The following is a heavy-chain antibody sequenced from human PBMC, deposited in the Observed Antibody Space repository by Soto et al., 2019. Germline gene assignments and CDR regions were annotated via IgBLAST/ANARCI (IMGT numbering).Heavy chain of an antibody. D-gene: IGHD3-10*01. CDR3: ARGYRELFFYAMDV. CDR2: IIPFYDKP. CDR1: GDTFSNYA. Sequence: QVELVQSGIEVKNPGSSVKVSCKASGDTFSNYAINWVRQAPGQGLEWMGGIIPFYDKPNYAENFLGRVTISADKFRATAYLEVSSLRSEDTAVYFCARGYRELFFYAMDVWGRGTPVIVSS. J-gene: IGHJ6*02. V-gene: IGHV1-69*06.